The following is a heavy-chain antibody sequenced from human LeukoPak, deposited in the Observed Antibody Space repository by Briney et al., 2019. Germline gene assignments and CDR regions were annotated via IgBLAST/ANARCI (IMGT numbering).Heavy chain of an antibody. V-gene: IGHV4-31*03. D-gene: IGHD3-22*01. CDR3: ASNYDSSGYRFDC. J-gene: IGHJ4*02. Sequence: SETLSLTCTVSGGSISSGGYYWSWIRQHPGKGLEWIGYIYYSGSTYYNPSLKSRVTISVDTSKNQFSLKLSSVTAADTAVYYCASNYDSSGYRFDCWGQGTLVTVSS. CDR2: IYYSGST. CDR1: GGSISSGGYY.